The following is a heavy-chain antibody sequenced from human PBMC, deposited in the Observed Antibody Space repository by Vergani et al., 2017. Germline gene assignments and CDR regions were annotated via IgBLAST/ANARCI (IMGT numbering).Heavy chain of an antibody. V-gene: IGHV1-69*18. J-gene: IGHJ3*02. Sequence: QVQLVQSGAEVKKPGSSVKVSCKASGGTFSSYAISWVRQAPGQGLEWMGRIIPIFGTANYAQKFQGRVTITADESTSTAYMELGSLRSEDTAVYYCAREKGIVVVVAATDAFDIWGQGTMVTVSS. CDR1: GGTFSSYA. CDR2: IIPIFGTA. D-gene: IGHD2-15*01. CDR3: AREKGIVVVVAATDAFDI.